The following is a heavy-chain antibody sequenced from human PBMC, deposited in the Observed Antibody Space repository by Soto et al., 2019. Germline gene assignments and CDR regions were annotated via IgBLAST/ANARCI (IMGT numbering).Heavy chain of an antibody. J-gene: IGHJ6*02. CDR2: ISEDAETD. CDR3: AKAPFRRPYYFYGMDV. CDR1: GFTFSDFG. D-gene: IGHD3-10*01. V-gene: IGHV3-30*18. Sequence: QVRLVESGGGVVQPGGSLRLSCVASGFTFSDFGMHWVRQGPGKGLEWLAVISEDAETDFHADSVKGRFTVSRDKFKETLYLQMNSLTTDDSGVYFCAKAPFRRPYYFYGMDVWGQGTTVIVSS.